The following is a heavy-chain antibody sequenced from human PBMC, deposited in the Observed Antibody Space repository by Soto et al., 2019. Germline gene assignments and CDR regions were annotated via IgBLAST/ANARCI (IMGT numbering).Heavy chain of an antibody. J-gene: IGHJ4*02. CDR3: ARGALGGSYYPPHTCFDY. V-gene: IGHV4-59*01. CDR1: GGSISSYY. Sequence: SATLYLTCTVSGGSISSYYWSWIRQPPGKGLEWIGYIYYSGSTNYNPSLKSRVTISVDTSKNQFSLKLSSVTAADTAVYYCARGALGGSYYPPHTCFDYWGQGTLVTVSS. D-gene: IGHD1-26*01. CDR2: IYYSGST.